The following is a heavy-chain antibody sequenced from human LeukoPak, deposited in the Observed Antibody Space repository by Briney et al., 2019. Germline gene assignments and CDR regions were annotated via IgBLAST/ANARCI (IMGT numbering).Heavy chain of an antibody. J-gene: IGHJ4*02. V-gene: IGHV4-61*08. Sequence: SETLSLTRTVSGGSISSGGYYWSWIRQPPGKGLEWIGYIYYSGSTNYNPSLKSRVTISVDTSKNQFSLKLSSVTAADTAVYYCAREGIVVVPAARFPFDYWGQGTLVTVSS. D-gene: IGHD2-2*01. CDR1: GGSISSGGYY. CDR2: IYYSGST. CDR3: AREGIVVVPAARFPFDY.